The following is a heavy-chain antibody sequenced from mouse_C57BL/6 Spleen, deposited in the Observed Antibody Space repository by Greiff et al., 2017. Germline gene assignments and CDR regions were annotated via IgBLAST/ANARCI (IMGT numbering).Heavy chain of an antibody. D-gene: IGHD2-5*01. CDR3: TTSNYDY. CDR2: IDPADGDT. Sequence: VQLKESGAELVRPGASVKLSCTASGYTFTGYYMHWVKQRPEQGLEWIGRIDPADGDTEYAPKFQGKATMTADTSSNTAYLQLSSLTSEDTAVYYCTTSNYDYWGQGTTLTVSS. CDR1: GYTFTGYY. V-gene: IGHV14-1*01. J-gene: IGHJ2*01.